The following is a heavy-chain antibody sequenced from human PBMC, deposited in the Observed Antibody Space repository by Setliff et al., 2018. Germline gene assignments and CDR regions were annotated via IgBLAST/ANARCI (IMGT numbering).Heavy chain of an antibody. J-gene: IGHJ4*02. V-gene: IGHV3-30*02. CDR2: IWDDGGYK. D-gene: IGHD2-15*01. Sequence: GGSLRLSCAASGFTFSTYRMHWVRQAPGKGMEWVAIIWDDGGYKYHADSVKGRFTISRDNSKNTLYLQMNSLRPEDTAVYYCAKTCSGSGCYAGLESWGQGTPVTVSS. CDR3: AKTCSGSGCYAGLES. CDR1: GFTFSTYR.